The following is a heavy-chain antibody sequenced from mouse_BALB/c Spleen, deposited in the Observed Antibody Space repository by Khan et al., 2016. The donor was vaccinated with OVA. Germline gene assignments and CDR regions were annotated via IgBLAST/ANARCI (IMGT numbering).Heavy chain of an antibody. CDR2: IDPENGNT. J-gene: IGHJ3*01. CDR3: TRDGYSPWFAY. D-gene: IGHD2-3*01. CDR1: GFNIKDYY. V-gene: IGHV14-1*02. Sequence: VQLQQSGAELVRPGALVKLSCKASGFNIKDYYIHWVKQRPEQGLEWIGGIDPENGNTIYDPKFQAKASITADTSSNTAYLQLSSLTSEDTAVYYCTRDGYSPWFAYWGQGTLVTVSA.